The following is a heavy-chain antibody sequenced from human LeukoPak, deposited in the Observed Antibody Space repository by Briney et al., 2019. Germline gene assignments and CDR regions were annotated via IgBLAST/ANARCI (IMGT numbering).Heavy chain of an antibody. D-gene: IGHD4-17*01. CDR2: ISSSSSYI. J-gene: IGHJ4*02. CDR3: ARDIGLGDDYGDYTDY. CDR1: GFTFSSYS. Sequence: GGSLRLSCAASGFTFSSYSMNWVRQAPGKGLEWVSSISSSSSYIYYADSVKGRFTISRDNAKNSLYLQMNSLRAEDTAVYYCARDIGLGDDYGDYTDYWGQGTLVTVSS. V-gene: IGHV3-21*01.